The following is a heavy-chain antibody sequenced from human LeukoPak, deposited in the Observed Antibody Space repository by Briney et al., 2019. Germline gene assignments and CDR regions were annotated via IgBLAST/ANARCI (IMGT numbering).Heavy chain of an antibody. D-gene: IGHD5-12*01. CDR2: IIPIFGIA. Sequence: SVKVSCKASGGTFSSYAMSWVRQAPGQGLEWMGTIIPIFGIANYAQKFQGRVTITADKSTSTAYMELSSLRSEDTAVYYCARDQLGDGYSGYDGMDVWGQGTTVTVSS. J-gene: IGHJ6*02. CDR1: GGTFSSYA. V-gene: IGHV1-69*04. CDR3: ARDQLGDGYSGYDGMDV.